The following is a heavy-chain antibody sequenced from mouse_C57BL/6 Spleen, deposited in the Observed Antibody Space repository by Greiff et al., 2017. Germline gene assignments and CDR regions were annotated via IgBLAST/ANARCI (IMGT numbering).Heavy chain of an antibody. CDR3: ARSGNSGCSFCAMDY. J-gene: IGHJ4*01. CDR1: GYTFTSYW. D-gene: IGHD3-1*01. V-gene: IGHV1-69*01. Sequence: QVQLQQPGAELVMPGASVKLSCKASGYTFTSYWMHWVKQRPGQGLEWIGEIDPSDSYTNYNQKFKGKSTVTVDKSSSTAYMQLSSLTSEDSAVYYCARSGNSGCSFCAMDYWGQGTSVTVSS. CDR2: IDPSDSYT.